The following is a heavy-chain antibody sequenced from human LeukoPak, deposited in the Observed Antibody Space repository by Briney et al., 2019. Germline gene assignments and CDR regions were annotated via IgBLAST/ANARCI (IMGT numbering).Heavy chain of an antibody. D-gene: IGHD6-13*01. V-gene: IGHV3-23*01. Sequence: GSLRLSCAASGFTFSSSGMIWVRQAPGKGLEWVSAIISADTTYYADSVKGRFTISRDNSKNTLFLQMSSLRADDTAIYYCAKIPNTISWYFDYWGQGTLVTVSS. CDR3: AKIPNTISWYFDY. CDR2: IISADTT. CDR1: GFTFSSSG. J-gene: IGHJ4*02.